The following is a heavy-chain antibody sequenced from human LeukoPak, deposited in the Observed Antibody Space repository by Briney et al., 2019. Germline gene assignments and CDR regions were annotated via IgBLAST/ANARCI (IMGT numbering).Heavy chain of an antibody. Sequence: PSETLSLTCTVSGGSISSSSYYWSWLRQPPGRGLEWIGYIHYSGSTNYNNSLKSRVTISVDTSKNQFSLKLSSVTAADTAVYYCARRVGDKDYFDYWGQGTLVTVSS. CDR3: ARRVGDKDYFDY. V-gene: IGHV4-61*01. J-gene: IGHJ4*02. CDR2: IHYSGST. D-gene: IGHD1-26*01. CDR1: GGSISSSSYY.